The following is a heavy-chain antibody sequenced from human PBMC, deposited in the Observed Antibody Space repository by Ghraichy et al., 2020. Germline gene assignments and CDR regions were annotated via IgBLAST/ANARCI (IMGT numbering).Heavy chain of an antibody. CDR3: ARRGRDYSWFDP. CDR2: ISYSGRT. V-gene: IGHV4-28*01. Sequence: SETLSLTCAVSGYSISSSNWWGWIRQPPGNGLQWIGEISYSGRTYYNPSLKIRVTMSVDTSKNQFSLKLSSVTAVDTAVYYCARRGRDYSWFDPWGQGTLVTVSS. D-gene: IGHD3-16*01. J-gene: IGHJ5*02. CDR1: GYSISSSNW.